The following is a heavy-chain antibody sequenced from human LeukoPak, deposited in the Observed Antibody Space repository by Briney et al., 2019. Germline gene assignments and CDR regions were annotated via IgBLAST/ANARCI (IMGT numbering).Heavy chain of an antibody. J-gene: IGHJ4*02. CDR3: ARGVSSGNYYFDS. V-gene: IGHV4-61*08. CDR2: IYYTGST. Sequence: SETLSLTCTVSGGPVSSFGYYWSWVRQPPGKGLEWIGYIYYTGSTTYSPSLRSRVTISLDRSMNQFSLRLSSVTAADTAVYYCARGVSSGNYYFDSWGQGTLVPVSS. CDR1: GGPVSSFGYY. D-gene: IGHD3-3*01.